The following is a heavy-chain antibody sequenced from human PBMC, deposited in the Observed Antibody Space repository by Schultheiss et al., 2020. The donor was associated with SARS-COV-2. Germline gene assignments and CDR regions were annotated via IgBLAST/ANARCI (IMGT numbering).Heavy chain of an antibody. V-gene: IGHV4-34*01. CDR1: GGSFSGYY. D-gene: IGHD4-17*01. J-gene: IGHJ4*02. Sequence: SETLSLTCAVYGGSFSGYYWSWIRQPPGKGLEWIGEINHSGSTNYNPSLKSRVTISVDTSKNQFSLKLSSVTAADTAVYYCARWNGDYYFDYWGQGTLVTVSS. CDR3: ARWNGDYYFDY. CDR2: INHSGST.